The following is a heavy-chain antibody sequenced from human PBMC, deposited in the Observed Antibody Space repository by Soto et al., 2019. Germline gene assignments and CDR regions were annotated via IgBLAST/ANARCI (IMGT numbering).Heavy chain of an antibody. D-gene: IGHD5-12*01. CDR3: ARDRGGYGVYDY. CDR2: IYHSGGT. J-gene: IGHJ4*02. Sequence: SETLSLTCSVSAGSISSGGYYWNWIRQPPGKGLEWIGYIYHSGGTYSSPSLRSRVTISVDTSKNQFSLKLSSVTAADTAVYYCARDRGGYGVYDYWGQGTLVTVSS. CDR1: AGSISSGGYY. V-gene: IGHV4-31*03.